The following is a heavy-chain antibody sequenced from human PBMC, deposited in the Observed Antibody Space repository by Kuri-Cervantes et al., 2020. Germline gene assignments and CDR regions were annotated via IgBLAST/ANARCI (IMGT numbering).Heavy chain of an antibody. J-gene: IGHJ6*02. CDR1: GFTFSSYA. CDR3: ARGMRLWFGELLPFYGMDV. CDR2: ISYDGSNK. V-gene: IGHV3-30-3*01. Sequence: GGSLRLSCAASGFTFSSYAMHWVRQAPGKGLEWVAVISYDGSNKYYADSVKGRFTISRDNSKNTLYLQMNSLRAEDTAVYYCARGMRLWFGELLPFYGMDVWGQGTTVTVSS. D-gene: IGHD3-10*01.